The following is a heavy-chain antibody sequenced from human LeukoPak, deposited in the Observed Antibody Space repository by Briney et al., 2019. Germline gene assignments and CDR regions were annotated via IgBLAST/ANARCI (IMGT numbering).Heavy chain of an antibody. D-gene: IGHD2-15*01. Sequence: GGSLRLSYAASGFTFSSYSMNWVRQAPGKGLEWVSSISSSSSYIYYADSVKGRFTISRDNAKNSLYLQMNSLRAEDTAVYYCARDPSPPIVVVVAATLDYWGQGTLVTVSS. V-gene: IGHV3-21*01. CDR3: ARDPSPPIVVVVAATLDY. J-gene: IGHJ4*02. CDR2: ISSSSSYI. CDR1: GFTFSSYS.